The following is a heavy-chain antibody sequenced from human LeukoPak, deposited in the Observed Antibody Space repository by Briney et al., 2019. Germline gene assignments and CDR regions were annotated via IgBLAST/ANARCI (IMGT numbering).Heavy chain of an antibody. CDR1: GFTFGDYA. CDR2: IRSKAYGGTT. V-gene: IGHV3-49*04. D-gene: IGHD2-2*03. J-gene: IGHJ6*02. Sequence: GGSLRLSCTASGFTFGDYAMSWVRQAPGKGLEWVGFIRSKAYGGTTEYAASVKGRFTISRDNSKNTLYLQMNSLRAEDTAVYYCARDLLGYCSSTSCRRTYYYYGMDVWGQGTTVTVSS. CDR3: ARDLLGYCSSTSCRRTYYYYGMDV.